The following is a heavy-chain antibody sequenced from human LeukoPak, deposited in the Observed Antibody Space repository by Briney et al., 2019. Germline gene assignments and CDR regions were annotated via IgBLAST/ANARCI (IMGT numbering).Heavy chain of an antibody. CDR2: INPTGGST. V-gene: IGHV1-46*01. CDR3: AADHGYSYGYDAFDI. J-gene: IGHJ3*02. CDR1: GYTFTSYY. Sequence: ASVKVSCKASGYTFTSYYMHWVRQAPGQGLEWMGLINPTGGSTGYAQKFQERVTITRDMSTSTAYMELSSLRSEDTAVYYCAADHGYSYGYDAFDIWGQGTMVTVSS. D-gene: IGHD5-18*01.